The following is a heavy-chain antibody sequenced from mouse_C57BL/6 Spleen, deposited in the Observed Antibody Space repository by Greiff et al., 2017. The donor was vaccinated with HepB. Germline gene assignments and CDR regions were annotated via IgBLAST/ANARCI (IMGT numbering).Heavy chain of an antibody. CDR3: ARREGNPYAMDY. V-gene: IGHV1-18*01. CDR2: INPNNGGT. J-gene: IGHJ4*01. D-gene: IGHD2-1*01. Sequence: VQLQQSGPELVKPGASVKIPCKASGYTFTDYNMDWVKQSHGKSLEWIGDINPNNGGTIYNQKFKGKATLTVDKSSSTAYMELRSLTSEDTAVYYCARREGNPYAMDYWGQGTSVTVSS. CDR1: GYTFTDYN.